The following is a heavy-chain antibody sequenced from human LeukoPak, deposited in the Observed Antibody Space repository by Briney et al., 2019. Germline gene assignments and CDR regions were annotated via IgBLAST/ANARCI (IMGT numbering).Heavy chain of an antibody. J-gene: IGHJ6*02. CDR3: TTGDDFWSGYYTPASDV. V-gene: IGHV3-15*01. D-gene: IGHD3-3*01. CDR1: GFTFSNAW. Sequence: PGGSLRLSCAASGFTFSNAWMSWVRQAPGKGLEWVGRIKSKTDGGTTDYAAPVKGRFTISRDDSKNTLYLQMNSLKTEDTAVYYCTTGDDFWSGYYTPASDVWGQGTTVTVPS. CDR2: IKSKTDGGTT.